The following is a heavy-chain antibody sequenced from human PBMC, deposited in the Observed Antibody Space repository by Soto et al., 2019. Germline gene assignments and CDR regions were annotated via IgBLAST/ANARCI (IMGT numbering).Heavy chain of an antibody. CDR2: IWYDGSIK. D-gene: IGHD1-26*01. CDR3: ARDPRNIVGTDAFDI. Sequence: QVQLVESGGGVVQPGRSLRLSCAASGFTFSTYGMHWVRQPPGKGLEWVALIWYDGSIKYYADSVKGRFTISRDNSRNTLYLQMNSLKAEDTAVYYCARDPRNIVGTDAFDIWGQGTVVTVSS. CDR1: GFTFSTYG. V-gene: IGHV3-33*01. J-gene: IGHJ3*02.